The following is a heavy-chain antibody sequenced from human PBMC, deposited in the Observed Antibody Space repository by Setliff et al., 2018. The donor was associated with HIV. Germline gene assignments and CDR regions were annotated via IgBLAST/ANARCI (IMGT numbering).Heavy chain of an antibody. CDR1: GFTFSIYA. Sequence: GGSLRLSCAPSGFTFSIYAAHWVRQAPGKGLEYVAAISADGSVTYYADSVKGRFTISRDNSKNTLYLQMGSLRADDMAVYYCARERSYSGSLAFDVWGQGTMVTVSS. V-gene: IGHV3-64*02. CDR3: ARERSYSGSLAFDV. D-gene: IGHD6-6*01. CDR2: ISADGSVT. J-gene: IGHJ3*01.